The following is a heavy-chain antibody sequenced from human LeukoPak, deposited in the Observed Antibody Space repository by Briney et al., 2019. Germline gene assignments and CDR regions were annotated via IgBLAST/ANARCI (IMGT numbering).Heavy chain of an antibody. D-gene: IGHD6-19*01. Sequence: PGGSLRLSCAASGFTFSEYYMSWIRQAPGKGLEWVSHITSGSSYTDYADSVKGRFTISRDNAKNSLSLQMNSLRAEDTAVYYCARVEVRSSGWYFDYWGQGTLVTVSS. V-gene: IGHV3-11*05. CDR3: ARVEVRSSGWYFDY. CDR1: GFTFSEYY. CDR2: ITSGSSYT. J-gene: IGHJ4*02.